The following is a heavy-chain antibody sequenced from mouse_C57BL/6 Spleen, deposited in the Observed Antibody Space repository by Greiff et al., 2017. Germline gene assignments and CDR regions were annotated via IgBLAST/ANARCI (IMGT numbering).Heavy chain of an antibody. Sequence: VQLQQSGAELVNPGAPVKISCKASGYSFRSSWMNWLKQRPGKGLEWIGQIYPGDGDTNYNGKFKGKATLTADKSSSKAYMQLSSLTSEDSAVYVDARDSSSVWFAYWGQGTLVTVSA. CDR2: IYPGDGDT. CDR3: ARDSSSVWFAY. J-gene: IGHJ3*01. D-gene: IGHD1-1*01. CDR1: GYSFRSSW. V-gene: IGHV1-80*01.